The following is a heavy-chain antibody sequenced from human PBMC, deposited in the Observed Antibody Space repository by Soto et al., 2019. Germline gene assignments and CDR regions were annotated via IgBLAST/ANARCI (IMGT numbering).Heavy chain of an antibody. CDR3: ARETTGTTNWFDP. CDR2: IIPILGIA. CDR1: GGTFSSYT. D-gene: IGHD1-1*01. V-gene: IGHV1-69*04. J-gene: IGHJ5*02. Sequence: SVKVSCKASGGTFSSYTISWVRQAPGQGLEWMGRIIPILGIANYAQKFQGRVTITADKSTSTAYMELSSLRSEDTAVYYCARETTGTTNWFDPWGQGTLVTVS.